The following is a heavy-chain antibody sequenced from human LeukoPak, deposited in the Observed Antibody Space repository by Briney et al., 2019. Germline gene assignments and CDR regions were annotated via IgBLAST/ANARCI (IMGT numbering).Heavy chain of an antibody. Sequence: GGSLGLSCAASGFTFSDYAMSWVRQATGKGLEWASGIGNSGHSTYYADSVKGRFTISRDNSRNTLYLQMNSLRVEDTALFYCAKDFSSGYLGDGFDIWGQGTMVTVSA. V-gene: IGHV3-23*01. J-gene: IGHJ3*02. CDR1: GFTFSDYA. D-gene: IGHD3-22*01. CDR3: AKDFSSGYLGDGFDI. CDR2: IGNSGHST.